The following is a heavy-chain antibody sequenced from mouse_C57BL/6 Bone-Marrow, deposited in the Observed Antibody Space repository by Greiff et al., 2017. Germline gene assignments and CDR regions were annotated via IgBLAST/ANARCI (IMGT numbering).Heavy chain of an antibody. J-gene: IGHJ1*03. Sequence: VQLQQPGAELVKPGASVKLSCKASGYTFTSYLMHWVKQRPGQGLEWIGMIHPNSGSNNYNEKFKSKATLTVDKSSSTAYMQLSSMTSEDSAVYYCARDGTGWYFDVWGTGTTVTVSS. D-gene: IGHD4-1*01. CDR3: ARDGTGWYFDV. V-gene: IGHV1-64*01. CDR2: IHPNSGSN. CDR1: GYTFTSYL.